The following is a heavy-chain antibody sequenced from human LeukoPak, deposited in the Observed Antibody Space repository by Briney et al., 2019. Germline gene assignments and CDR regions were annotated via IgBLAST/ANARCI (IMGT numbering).Heavy chain of an antibody. D-gene: IGHD6-19*01. CDR1: GFSFKDYN. V-gene: IGHV3-30*18. CDR2: ITYDGSNK. J-gene: IGHJ4*02. CDR3: AKARWDNSGWYYLDY. Sequence: PGRSLRLSCAASGFSFKDYNMHWVRQAPGKGLEWVAVITYDGSNKYYTDSVKGRFTISRDNSKSTLYLQMNSLRAEDTAVYYCAKARWDNSGWYYLDYWGQGTLVTVSS.